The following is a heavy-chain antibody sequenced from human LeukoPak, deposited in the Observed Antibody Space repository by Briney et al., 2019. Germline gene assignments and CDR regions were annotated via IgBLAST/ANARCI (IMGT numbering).Heavy chain of an antibody. CDR2: IYASGST. CDR3: AKRVVTMVRGVVSWVDP. J-gene: IGHJ5*02. CDR1: GGPISSQH. D-gene: IGHD3-10*01. V-gene: IGHV4-59*08. Sequence: PSETLSLTCTVSGGPISSQHWSWMRQPPGKGLEWIGYIYASGSTNYNPSLKTRATISVTTSKNRFTLKLTSVTAADTAVYYCAKRVVTMVRGVVSWVDPSGQKTPRTLSPQ.